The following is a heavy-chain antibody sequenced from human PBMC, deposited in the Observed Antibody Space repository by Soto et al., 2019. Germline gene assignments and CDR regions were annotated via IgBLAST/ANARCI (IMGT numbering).Heavy chain of an antibody. V-gene: IGHV1-3*05. D-gene: IGHD2-21*02. CDR3: AGSIVVVTALDY. CDR1: GYPFTSYA. J-gene: IGHJ4*02. Sequence: QVQLVQSGAEEQKPGASVKVSCKASGYPFTSYAMHWVSQAPGQRLEWIGGINAGNGNTKYAQKFQGRDTVTRDTTASSAYMVLSSLESEDTAVYYCAGSIVVVTALDYWGQGTLVTVSS. CDR2: INAGNGNT.